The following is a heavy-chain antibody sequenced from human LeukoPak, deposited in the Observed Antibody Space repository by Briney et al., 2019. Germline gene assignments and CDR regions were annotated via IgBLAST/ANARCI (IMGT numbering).Heavy chain of an antibody. J-gene: IGHJ4*02. CDR2: INHSGST. V-gene: IGHV4-34*01. CDR3: ARGLLRYFADY. Sequence: SETLSLTCAVYGGSFSGYYWSWIRQPPGKGLEWIGEINHSGSTNYNPSLKSRVTISVDTSKNQFSLKLSSVTAADTAVYYCARGLLRYFADYWGQGTLVTVSS. CDR1: GGSFSGYY. D-gene: IGHD3-9*01.